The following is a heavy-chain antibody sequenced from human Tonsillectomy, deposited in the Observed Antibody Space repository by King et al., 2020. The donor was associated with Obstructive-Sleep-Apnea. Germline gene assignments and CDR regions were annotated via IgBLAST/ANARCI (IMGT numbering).Heavy chain of an antibody. J-gene: IGHJ4*02. CDR2: ISSSSSYI. CDR3: AGARALGSYHDY. D-gene: IGHD3-16*02. V-gene: IGHV3-21*01. Sequence: VQLVESGGGLVKPGGSLRLSCAASGFTFSSYSMNWVRQAPGKGLEWVSSISSSSSYIYYADSVKGRFTISRDNAKNSLYLQMNSLSAEDTDVYYCAGARALGSYHDYWGQGTLVTVSS. CDR1: GFTFSSYS.